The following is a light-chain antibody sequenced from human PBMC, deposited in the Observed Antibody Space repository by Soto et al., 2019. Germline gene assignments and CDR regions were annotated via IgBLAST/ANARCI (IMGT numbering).Light chain of an antibody. V-gene: IGKV2-28*01. CDR3: VQALQSHPWT. J-gene: IGKJ1*01. CDR1: QSLLHSNGYKY. CDR2: LRS. Sequence: DIVVTQSPLTLPVTPGKTSSISCGSSQSLLHSNGYKYLDWYLQKPGHSPQLLIXLRSNRASGVPDRFSGSGSGTDFTLKISRVEDEDVGVYYCVQALQSHPWTFGQGTKVDIK.